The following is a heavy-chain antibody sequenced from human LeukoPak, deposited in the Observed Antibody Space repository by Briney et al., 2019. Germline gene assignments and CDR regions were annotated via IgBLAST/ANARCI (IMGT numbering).Heavy chain of an antibody. V-gene: IGHV3-53*01. CDR1: GFTVSSNY. J-gene: IGHJ4*02. Sequence: GGSLRLSCAASGFTVSSNYMSWVRQAPGKGLEWVSVIYSGGSTYYADSVKGRFTISRDNSKNTLYLQMNSLRAEDTAVYYCARGGHYYDSSGYYYFDYWGQGTLVTVSS. D-gene: IGHD3-22*01. CDR2: IYSGGST. CDR3: ARGGHYYDSSGYYYFDY.